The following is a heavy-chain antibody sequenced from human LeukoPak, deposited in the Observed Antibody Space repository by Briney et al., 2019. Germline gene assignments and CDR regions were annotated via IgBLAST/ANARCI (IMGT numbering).Heavy chain of an antibody. J-gene: IGHJ4*02. Sequence: PGESLKISXKGSGYSFNSYWIGWVRQRPGKGLEWMGIIYPGDSDTRYSPSFQGQVTISADKSISTAYLQWSSLKASDTAMYYCAARDDYYDSSGYYYWGQGTLVTVSS. CDR3: AARDDYYDSSGYYY. D-gene: IGHD3-22*01. CDR2: IYPGDSDT. CDR1: GYSFNSYW. V-gene: IGHV5-51*01.